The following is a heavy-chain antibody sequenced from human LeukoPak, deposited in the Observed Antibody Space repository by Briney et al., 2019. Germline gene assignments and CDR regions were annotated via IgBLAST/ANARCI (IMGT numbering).Heavy chain of an antibody. CDR1: VYTFTGYY. V-gene: IGHV1-2*02. D-gene: IGHD3-22*01. J-gene: IGHJ4*02. CDR2: INPNSGGT. Sequence: ASVKVSFKASVYTFTGYYMHWVRQAPGQGLEWMGWINPNSGGTNYAQKFQCRLTITSDTSISTAYMELSRQRSDDTAVCYCARGGLGGYYDSSGYYTLVDYWGQGNLVTVSS. CDR3: ARGGLGGYYDSSGYYTLVDY.